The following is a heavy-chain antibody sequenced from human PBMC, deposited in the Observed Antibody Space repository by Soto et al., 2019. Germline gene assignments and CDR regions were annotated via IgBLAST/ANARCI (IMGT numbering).Heavy chain of an antibody. J-gene: IGHJ6*02. CDR2: ISYDGSNN. CDR3: AKGARSIVVVPAYGMDV. V-gene: IGHV3-30*18. CDR1: GFTFSSYG. Sequence: QVQLVESGGGVVQPGRSLRLSCAASGFTFSSYGMHWVRQAPGKGLEWVAVISYDGSNNYYADSVKGRFTISRDNAKNTLKLQNNSLRAEDTAVYYCAKGARSIVVVPAYGMDVWGQVTTVTV. D-gene: IGHD2-2*01.